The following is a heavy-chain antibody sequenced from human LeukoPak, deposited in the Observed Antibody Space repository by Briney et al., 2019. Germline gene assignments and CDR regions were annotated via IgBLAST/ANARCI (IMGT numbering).Heavy chain of an antibody. J-gene: IGHJ5*02. D-gene: IGHD2-15*01. CDR1: GFTFSRYW. V-gene: IGHV3-74*01. Sequence: PGGSLRLSCADSGFTFSRYWMHWIRQPPGKGLVWVSGISADGSVTRYADSVKGRFTISRDNTKSTLYLQMHSLRAEDTAVYYCATAGGDGSRMGFDPWGQGTLVTVSS. CDR3: ATAGGDGSRMGFDP. CDR2: ISADGSVT.